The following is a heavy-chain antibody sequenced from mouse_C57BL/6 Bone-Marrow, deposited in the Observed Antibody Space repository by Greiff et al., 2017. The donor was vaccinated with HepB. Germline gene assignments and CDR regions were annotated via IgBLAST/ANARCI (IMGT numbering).Heavy chain of an antibody. CDR3: ARFYGYDGYAMDY. D-gene: IGHD2-2*01. J-gene: IGHJ4*01. CDR2: INPSNGGT. CDR1: VYTFPSYW. V-gene: IGHV1-53*01. Sequence: QVQLQQPGTELVKPGASVKLSCTASVYTFPSYWMHWVQQRPGQGLEWIGNINPSNGGTNYNEKFKSKATLTVDKSSSTAYMQLSSLTSEDSAVYYCARFYGYDGYAMDYWGQGTSVTVSS.